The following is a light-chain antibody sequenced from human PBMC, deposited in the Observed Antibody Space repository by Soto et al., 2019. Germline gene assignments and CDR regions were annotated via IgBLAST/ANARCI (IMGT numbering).Light chain of an antibody. CDR2: DAS. CDR1: QSVRSSY. Sequence: VMTQSPATLSVSPGERATLSCRASQSVRSSYLAWYQQKPGQAPRLLIYDASNRATGIPARFSGTGSGTDFTLTINNLEPEDFAVYYCQVRTNWSIAFGRGTRLEIK. CDR3: QVRTNWSIA. J-gene: IGKJ5*01. V-gene: IGKV3-11*01.